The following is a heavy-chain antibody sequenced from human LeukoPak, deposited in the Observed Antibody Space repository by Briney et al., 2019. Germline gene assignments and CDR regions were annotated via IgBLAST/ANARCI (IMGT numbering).Heavy chain of an antibody. Sequence: GGSLRLSCAASGFTVSSNYMSWVRQAPGKGLEWVSVIYSGGSTYYADSVKGRFTISRDNSKNTLYLQMNSLRAGDTAVYYCAIARGYSYGYGYWGQGTLVTVSS. CDR3: AIARGYSYGYGY. V-gene: IGHV3-66*01. D-gene: IGHD5-18*01. CDR1: GFTVSSNY. CDR2: IYSGGST. J-gene: IGHJ4*02.